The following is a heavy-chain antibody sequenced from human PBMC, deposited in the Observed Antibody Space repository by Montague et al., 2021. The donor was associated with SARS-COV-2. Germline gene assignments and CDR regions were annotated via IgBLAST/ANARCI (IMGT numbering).Heavy chain of an antibody. CDR3: ARGGGNILTNYYYYYLDV. CDR2: INRRGNT. CDR1: GGSFSGWY. J-gene: IGHJ6*03. D-gene: IGHD4-23*01. V-gene: IGHV4-34*01. Sequence: SETLSLTCAVYGGSFSGWYWSWDRQPPGKGLEWIGEINRRGNTIYNPSLKSRVTISEDTSKSQFSLKLSSVTAADTAVYYCARGGGNILTNYYYYYLDVWGTGTTVTVSS.